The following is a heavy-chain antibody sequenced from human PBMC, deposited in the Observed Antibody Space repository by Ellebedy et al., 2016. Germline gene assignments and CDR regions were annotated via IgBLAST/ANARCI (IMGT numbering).Heavy chain of an antibody. V-gene: IGHV1-24*01. CDR3: ARERVTGYFDY. D-gene: IGHD1-14*01. J-gene: IGHJ4*02. CDR2: FDPEDGET. CDR1: GYTLTELS. Sequence: ASVKVSCKVSGYTLTELSMHWVRQAPGKGLEWMGGFDPEDGETIYAQKFQGRVTITTDTSATTAYMELSSLRSEDTALYYCARERVTGYFDYWGQGTLVTVSS.